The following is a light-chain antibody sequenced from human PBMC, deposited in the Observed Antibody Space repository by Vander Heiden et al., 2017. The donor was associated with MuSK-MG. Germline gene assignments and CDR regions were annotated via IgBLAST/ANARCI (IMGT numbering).Light chain of an antibody. J-gene: IGKJ5*01. V-gene: IGKV1-33*01. Sequence: DSHMTQSPSSLSASVADKVTITCQPSQDISDYLNWYQQKPGKPPKLLLSAASDLETGAPSGFSGSGGGTHFSSPIVNRQPEDIATYYCQQHKSLQITFGQGTRLEVQ. CDR2: AAS. CDR3: QQHKSLQIT. CDR1: QDISDY.